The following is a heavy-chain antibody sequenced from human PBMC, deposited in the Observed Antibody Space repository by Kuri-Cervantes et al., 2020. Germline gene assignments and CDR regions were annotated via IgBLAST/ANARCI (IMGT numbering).Heavy chain of an antibody. CDR3: AKGRESSGYSDFDY. CDR2: ITYTGGTT. D-gene: IGHD3-22*01. V-gene: IGHV3-23*01. J-gene: IGHJ4*02. CDR1: GFIFTNYA. Sequence: GGSLRLSCAASGFIFTNYAMHWVRQAPGKGLEWVSGITYTGGTTYYADSVKGRFTISRDNSKNTLYLQMNSLKAEDSAVYSCAKGRESSGYSDFDYWGQGTLVTVSS.